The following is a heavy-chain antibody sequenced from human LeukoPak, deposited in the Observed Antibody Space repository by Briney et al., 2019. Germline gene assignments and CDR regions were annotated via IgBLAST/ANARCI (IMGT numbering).Heavy chain of an antibody. D-gene: IGHD1-26*01. Sequence: PSETLSLTCTVSGGSISSYYWSWIRQPPGKGLEWIGYIYYSGSTNYNPSLKSRVTISVDTSKNQFSLKLSSVTAADTAVYYCARDRTVGATFCAFDIWGQGTMVTVSS. CDR3: ARDRTVGATFCAFDI. J-gene: IGHJ3*02. CDR2: IYYSGST. CDR1: GGSISSYY. V-gene: IGHV4-59*01.